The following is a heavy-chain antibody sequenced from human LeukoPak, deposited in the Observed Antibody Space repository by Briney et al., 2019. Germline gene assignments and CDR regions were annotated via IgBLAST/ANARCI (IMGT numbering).Heavy chain of an antibody. CDR1: GGSISSGGYY. J-gene: IGHJ6*03. CDR2: IYHSGST. D-gene: IGHD6-13*01. CDR3: ARDIAAAGRPYYYYMDV. V-gene: IGHV4-30-2*01. Sequence: SETLSLTCTVSGGSISSGGYYWSWIRQPPGKGLGWIGYIYHSGSTYYNPSLKSRVTISVDRSKNQFSLKLSSVTAADTAVYYCARDIAAAGRPYYYYMDVWGKGTTVTVSS.